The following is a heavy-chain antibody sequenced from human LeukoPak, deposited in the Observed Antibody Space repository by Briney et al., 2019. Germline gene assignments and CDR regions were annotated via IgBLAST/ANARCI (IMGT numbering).Heavy chain of an antibody. J-gene: IGHJ4*02. V-gene: IGHV3-11*04. D-gene: IGHD2-15*01. CDR3: AKNGYCSGGSCSSIDY. Sequence: GGSLRLSCAASGFTFSDHYMSWIRQAPGKGLEWVSYISSSGNTIYYADSVKGRFTISRDNAKNSLYLQMNSLRAEDTAVYYCAKNGYCSGGSCSSIDYWGQGTLVTVSS. CDR1: GFTFSDHY. CDR2: ISSSGNTI.